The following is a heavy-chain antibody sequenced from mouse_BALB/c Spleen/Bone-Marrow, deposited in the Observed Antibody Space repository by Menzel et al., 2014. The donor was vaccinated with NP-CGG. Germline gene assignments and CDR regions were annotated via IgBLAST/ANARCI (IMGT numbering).Heavy chain of an antibody. CDR3: TSYGAWFAY. D-gene: IGHD1-1*01. V-gene: IGHV1S22*01. CDR2: IYPGSGST. Sequence: LQQSGSELVRPGASVKLSCKASGYTFTSYWMHWVKQRPGQGLEWIGNIYPGSGSTNYDEKFKSKATLTVDTSSGTAYMQLSSLTAGDSAVYDCTSYGAWFAYWGQGTLVTVSA. CDR1: GYTFTSYW. J-gene: IGHJ3*01.